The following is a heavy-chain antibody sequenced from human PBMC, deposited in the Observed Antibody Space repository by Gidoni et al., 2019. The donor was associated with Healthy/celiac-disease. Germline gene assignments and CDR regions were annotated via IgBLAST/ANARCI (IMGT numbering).Heavy chain of an antibody. Sequence: QVQLQQWGAGLLKPSETQSLTCAVYGGSFSGYYWSWIRQPPGKGLEWIGEINHSGSTNYYPSLKSRVTISVDTSKNQFSLKLSSVTAADTAVYYCARGGVQLERRDFDYWGQGTLVTVSS. J-gene: IGHJ4*02. CDR3: ARGGVQLERRDFDY. V-gene: IGHV4-34*01. D-gene: IGHD1-1*01. CDR1: GGSFSGYY. CDR2: INHSGST.